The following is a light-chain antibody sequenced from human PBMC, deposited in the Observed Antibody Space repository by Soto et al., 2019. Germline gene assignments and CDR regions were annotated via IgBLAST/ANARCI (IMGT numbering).Light chain of an antibody. CDR1: QRIDSNY. CDR3: QQYGSSPRT. Sequence: EIVLTQSPATLSLSPGERATLSCGSSQRIDSNYLAWYQQKPGLAPRLLIYDASSRATGIPPRFSGSGSGTDFTLTISSLEPEDFAVYYCQQYGSSPRTFGQGTKVDIK. CDR2: DAS. V-gene: IGKV3D-20*01. J-gene: IGKJ1*01.